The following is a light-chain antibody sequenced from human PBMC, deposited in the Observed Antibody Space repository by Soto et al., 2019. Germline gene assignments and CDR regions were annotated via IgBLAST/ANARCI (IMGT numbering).Light chain of an antibody. CDR2: VAS. Sequence: EIVMTQSPATLSVSPGEIATLSCRASQSVSSNLVWYQQKPGQATRLLIYVASTRATGMPARLSGSGSGTEFTLIYSSLQSEDFAVYYCQQYNNWPPITFGQGTRLEIK. V-gene: IGKV3-15*01. CDR1: QSVSSN. CDR3: QQYNNWPPIT. J-gene: IGKJ5*01.